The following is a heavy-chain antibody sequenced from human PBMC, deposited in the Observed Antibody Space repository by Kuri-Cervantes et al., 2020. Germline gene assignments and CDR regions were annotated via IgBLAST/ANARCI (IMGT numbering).Heavy chain of an antibody. V-gene: IGHV4-34*01. D-gene: IGHD3-10*01. Sequence: SQTLSLTCGVSGASFSGFYWSWIRQSPGKGLEWIGEIWPGGSTDYHPSLKSRVTISMDTSKNQFSLKMSSVTAADTAVYYCARTGGANWIDPWGQGTLVTVSS. J-gene: IGHJ5*02. CDR1: GASFSGFY. CDR2: IWPGGST. CDR3: ARTGGANWIDP.